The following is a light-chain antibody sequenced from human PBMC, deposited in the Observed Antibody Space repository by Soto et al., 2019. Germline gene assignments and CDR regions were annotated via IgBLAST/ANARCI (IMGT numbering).Light chain of an antibody. Sequence: EIVLTQSPGTLSLSPGERATISCRASQRVSSTFFAWYQRKPDPAPILLFYGPSSRTTGIPGRCSGSGAGKDFTLTINRLEPEDFAVYYCQQYGASPYTFGQGTKLEIK. CDR2: GPS. J-gene: IGKJ2*01. CDR3: QQYGASPYT. CDR1: QRVSSTF. V-gene: IGKV3-20*01.